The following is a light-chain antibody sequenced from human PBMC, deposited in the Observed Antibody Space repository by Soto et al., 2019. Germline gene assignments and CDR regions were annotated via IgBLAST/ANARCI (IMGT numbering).Light chain of an antibody. CDR2: EVS. J-gene: IGLJ1*01. CDR3: SSYAGSNNSLYV. CDR1: SSDVGGYNY. V-gene: IGLV2-8*01. Sequence: QSVLTQPPSASGSPGQSVTISCTGTSSDVGGYNYVSWYQQHPGKAPKLMIYEVSKRPSGVPDRFSGSKSGNTASLTVSGLQAEDEADYYYSSYAGSNNSLYVFGTGTKVTVL.